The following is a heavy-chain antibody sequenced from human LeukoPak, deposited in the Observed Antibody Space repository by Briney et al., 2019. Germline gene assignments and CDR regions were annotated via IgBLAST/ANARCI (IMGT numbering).Heavy chain of an antibody. CDR1: GFTFSSYG. CDR3: AKDNDYDCNFDY. J-gene: IGHJ4*02. CDR2: ISYDGSNK. D-gene: IGHD4-17*01. V-gene: IGHV3-30*18. Sequence: GGSLRLSCAASGFTFSSYGMHWVRQAPGKGLEWVAVISYDGSNKYYADSVKGRFTISRDNSKNTLYLQMNSLRAEDTAVYYCAKDNDYDCNFDYWGQGTLVTVSS.